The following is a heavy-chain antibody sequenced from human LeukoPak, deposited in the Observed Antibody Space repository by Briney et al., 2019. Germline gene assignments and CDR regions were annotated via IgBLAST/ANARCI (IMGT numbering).Heavy chain of an antibody. CDR1: GYTFTSYA. CDR2: INTNTGNP. V-gene: IGHV7-4-1*01. D-gene: IGHD3-10*01. CDR3: AREVNYYGSGSYYNPFGY. J-gene: IGHJ4*02. Sequence: ASVKVSRKASGYTFTSYAMNWVRQAPGQGLEWMGWINTNTGNPTYAQGFTGRFVFSLDTSVSTAYLQICSLKAEDTAVYYCAREVNYYGSGSYYNPFGYWGQGTLVTVSS.